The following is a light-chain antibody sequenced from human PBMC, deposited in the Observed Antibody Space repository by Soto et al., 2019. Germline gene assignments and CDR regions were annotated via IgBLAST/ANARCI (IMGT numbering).Light chain of an antibody. CDR1: QSISNW. J-gene: IGKJ1*01. CDR2: KAS. CDR3: QHNASFSGT. V-gene: IGKV1-5*03. Sequence: DIQMTQSPSTLSASVGDRVTITCRSSQSISNWVAWYQLKPETAPDLLIYKASTFDTGVPSWFSGSGCRTESTLTISILQPDVFASYYWQHNASFSGTFGQGTKVDIK.